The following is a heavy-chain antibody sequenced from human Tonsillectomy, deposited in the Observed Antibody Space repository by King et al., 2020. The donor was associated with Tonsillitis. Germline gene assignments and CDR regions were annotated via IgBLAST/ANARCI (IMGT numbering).Heavy chain of an antibody. CDR3: ATLFGLQGA. CDR1: GFTFSSYS. D-gene: IGHD4-11*01. J-gene: IGHJ4*02. Sequence: VQLVESGGGLVKPGGSLRLSGAASGFTFSSYSINWVRQAPGKGLEWVSSISSSSSYIYYADSVKARFSISRDNAKNSLYLQMNSLRAEDTAVYYCATLFGLQGAWGQGTLVTVPS. CDR2: ISSSSSYI. V-gene: IGHV3-21*01.